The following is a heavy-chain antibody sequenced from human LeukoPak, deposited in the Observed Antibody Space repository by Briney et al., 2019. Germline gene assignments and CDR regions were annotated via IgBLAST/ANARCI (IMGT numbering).Heavy chain of an antibody. J-gene: IGHJ6*03. Sequence: GGSLRLSCAASRFTFNDYSMTWVRQAPGKGLEWVSSISNTGSSINYADSVKGRFNISRDNAKKSLYLQMNSLRAEDTAVYCCAREKIHFDSSGDYFDYYFYMDVWGKGTTVTISS. D-gene: IGHD3-22*01. V-gene: IGHV3-11*01. CDR3: AREKIHFDSSGDYFDYYFYMDV. CDR2: ISNTGSSI. CDR1: RFTFNDYS.